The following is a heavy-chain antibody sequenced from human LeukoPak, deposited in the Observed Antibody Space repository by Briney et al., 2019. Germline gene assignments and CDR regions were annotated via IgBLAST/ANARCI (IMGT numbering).Heavy chain of an antibody. D-gene: IGHD1-26*01. CDR2: IIPIFGTA. Sequence: GSSVKVSCKASGGTFSSYAISWVRQAPGQGLEWMGGIIPIFGTANYAQKFQGRVTITTDESTSTAYMELSSLRSEDTAVYYCAQTPPSIVGATYFSQPFDYWGQGTLVTVSS. J-gene: IGHJ4*02. CDR3: AQTPPSIVGATYFSQPFDY. V-gene: IGHV1-69*05. CDR1: GGTFSSYA.